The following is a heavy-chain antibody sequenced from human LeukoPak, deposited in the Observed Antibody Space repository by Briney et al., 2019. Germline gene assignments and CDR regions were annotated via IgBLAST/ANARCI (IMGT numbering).Heavy chain of an antibody. V-gene: IGHV4-59*01. CDR3: ARAHYYDSSGLWY. Sequence: PSETLPLTCTVSGGSISSYYWSWIRQPPGKGLEWIGYIYYSGSTNYNPSLKSRVTISVDTSKNQFSLKLSSVTAADTAVYYCARAHYYDSSGLWYWGQGTLVTVSS. CDR2: IYYSGST. CDR1: GGSISSYY. J-gene: IGHJ4*02. D-gene: IGHD3-22*01.